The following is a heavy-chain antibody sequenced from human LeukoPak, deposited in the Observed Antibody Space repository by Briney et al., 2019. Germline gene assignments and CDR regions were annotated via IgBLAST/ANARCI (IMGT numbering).Heavy chain of an antibody. D-gene: IGHD1-1*01. Sequence: GASVKVSCKASGYTFNTYGISWVRQAPGQGLEWMGWISVYNGDTKYAQNLQGRVTMTTDTSTSTAYMELRSLRSDDTAVYYCAKANWISNADAVWWGQGTQVTVSS. V-gene: IGHV1-18*01. CDR1: GYTFNTYG. CDR2: ISVYNGDT. CDR3: AKANWISNADAVW. J-gene: IGHJ4*02.